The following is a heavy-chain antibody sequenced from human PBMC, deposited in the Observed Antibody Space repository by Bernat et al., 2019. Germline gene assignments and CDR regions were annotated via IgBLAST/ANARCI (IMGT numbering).Heavy chain of an antibody. CDR2: IKSKTDGGTT. CDR1: GFTFSNAW. CDR3: TAEATQYKEGGSFDY. D-gene: IGHD1-20*01. Sequence: EVQLVESGGGLVKPGGSLRLSCAASGFTFSNAWMSWVRQAPGKGLEWVGRIKSKTDGGTTDYAAPVKGRFTISRDDSKNTLYLQMNSLKTEDTAGYYCTAEATQYKEGGSFDYWGQGTLVTVSS. V-gene: IGHV3-15*01. J-gene: IGHJ4*02.